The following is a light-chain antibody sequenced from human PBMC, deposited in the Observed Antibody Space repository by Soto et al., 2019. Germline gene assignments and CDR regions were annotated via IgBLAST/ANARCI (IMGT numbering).Light chain of an antibody. J-gene: IGKJ1*01. Sequence: DIQLTQSPSFLSASVVDRVTITFRASQSISSWLAWYQQKPGKAPKLLIYDASSLQSGVPSRFSGSGSGAEFTLTISSLQPDDFATYYCKQYNNWWKCGQGTKGDIK. CDR2: DAS. CDR3: KQYNNWWK. V-gene: IGKV1-5*01. CDR1: QSISSW.